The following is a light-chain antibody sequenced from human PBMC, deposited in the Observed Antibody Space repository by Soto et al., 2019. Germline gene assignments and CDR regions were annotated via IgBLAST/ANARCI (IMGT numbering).Light chain of an antibody. V-gene: IGKV4-1*01. Sequence: DIVMTQSPDSLAVSLGERATINCKSSQSVLYSSNNKNYLAWYQQKPGQPPKLLIYWASTRESGVPDRFSGNGSGTDFTLTISSLQAEDVAVYYCQQYYSTPQTFDQGTKVEIK. CDR3: QQYYSTPQT. CDR2: WAS. J-gene: IGKJ1*01. CDR1: QSVLYSSNNKNY.